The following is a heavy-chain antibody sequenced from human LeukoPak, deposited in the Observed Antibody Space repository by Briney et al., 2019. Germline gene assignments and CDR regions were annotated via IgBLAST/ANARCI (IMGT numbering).Heavy chain of an antibody. CDR1: GFTFSSYA. J-gene: IGHJ6*02. CDR2: ISGSGGST. CDR3: ARDGELVPQYYYYGMDV. V-gene: IGHV3-23*01. D-gene: IGHD6-13*01. Sequence: GGSLRLSCAASGFTFSSYAMSWVRQAPGKGLEWVSAISGSGGSTYYADSVKGRFTISRDNSKNTLYLQMNSLRAEDTAVYYCARDGELVPQYYYYGMDVWGQGTTVTVSS.